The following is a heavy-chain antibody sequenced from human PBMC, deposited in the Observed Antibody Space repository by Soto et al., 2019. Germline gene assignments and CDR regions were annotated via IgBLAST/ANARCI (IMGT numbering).Heavy chain of an antibody. CDR3: AKTTATTNYFYGMDV. Sequence: GGSLRLSCLLSGFTFSEDWMGWVRQAPGKGLEWVANMKPDETERYYVDSVRGRFTISRDNAKNSLYLQMNSLRAEDTALYYCAKTTATTNYFYGMDVWGQGTTVTVSS. CDR2: MKPDETER. CDR1: GFTFSEDW. D-gene: IGHD4-17*01. J-gene: IGHJ6*02. V-gene: IGHV3-7*03.